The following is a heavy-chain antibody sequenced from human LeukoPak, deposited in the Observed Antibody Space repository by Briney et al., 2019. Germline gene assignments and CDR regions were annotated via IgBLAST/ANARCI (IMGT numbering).Heavy chain of an antibody. Sequence: GGSLRLSCAASGFTFSSYAMSWIRQAPGKGLEWVANIKEDGRTKYYLDSVKGRFTISRDNPKNSLYLEMDSLRADDTAVYFCARIGYVSSSLDFWGQGALVTVSS. D-gene: IGHD6-6*01. J-gene: IGHJ4*02. CDR1: GFTFSSYA. CDR2: IKEDGRTK. CDR3: ARIGYVSSSLDF. V-gene: IGHV3-7*05.